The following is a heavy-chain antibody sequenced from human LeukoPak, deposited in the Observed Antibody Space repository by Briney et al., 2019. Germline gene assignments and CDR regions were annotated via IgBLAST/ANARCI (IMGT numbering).Heavy chain of an antibody. D-gene: IGHD6-13*01. CDR3: ARGPYSSKKNWFDP. CDR2: INPNNGGT. V-gene: IGHV1-2*02. CDR1: GYTFTGYY. Sequence: GASVKVPCKASGYTFTGYYMHWVRQAPGQGLEWMGWINPNNGGTNYAQKFQGRVTMTRDTSISTAYMELSRLRSDDTAVYYCARGPYSSKKNWFDPWGQGTLVTVSS. J-gene: IGHJ5*02.